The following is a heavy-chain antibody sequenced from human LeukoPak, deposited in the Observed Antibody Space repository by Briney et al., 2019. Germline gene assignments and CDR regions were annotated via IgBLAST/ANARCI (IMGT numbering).Heavy chain of an antibody. D-gene: IGHD1-1*01. J-gene: IGHJ4*02. CDR1: GFTFSSYW. V-gene: IGHV3-74*01. Sequence: PGGSLRLSCAASGFTFSSYWMHWVRQPPGKGLVWVSRINGDGSSTRYADSVKGRFTVSRDNAKNTLYLQMNSLKTEDTAVYHCTRDRGAYNLYDYWGQGTLVTDSS. CDR3: TRDRGAYNLYDY. CDR2: INGDGSST.